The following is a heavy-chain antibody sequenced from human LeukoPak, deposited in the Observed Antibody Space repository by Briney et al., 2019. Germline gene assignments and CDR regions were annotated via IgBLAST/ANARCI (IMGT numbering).Heavy chain of an antibody. V-gene: IGHV4-39*01. D-gene: IGHD5-12*01. CDR2: IYYSGST. Sequence: SETLSLTCTVSGGSISSSSYYWGWIRQPPGKGLEWIGSIYYSGSTYYNPSLKSRVTISVDTSKNQFSLKLSSVTAADTAMYYCARQGIVATAFDYWGQGTLVTVSS. CDR1: GGSISSSSYY. CDR3: ARQGIVATAFDY. J-gene: IGHJ4*02.